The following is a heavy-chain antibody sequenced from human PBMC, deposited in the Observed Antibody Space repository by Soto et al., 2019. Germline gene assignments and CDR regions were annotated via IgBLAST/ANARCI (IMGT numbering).Heavy chain of an antibody. CDR3: ARCRASCSS. J-gene: IGHJ5*02. V-gene: IGHV4-31*03. D-gene: IGHD2-2*01. CDR2: IYYSGST. CDR1: GGSISSGGYY. Sequence: QVQLQESGPGLVKPSQTLSLTCTVSGGSISSGGYYWSWILQPPGKGLEWMGYIYYSGSTYYTPFLKSRVTISVDSSKNQFSMKRSSVTAADTAVYYCARCRASCSSWGQGTLVTVSS.